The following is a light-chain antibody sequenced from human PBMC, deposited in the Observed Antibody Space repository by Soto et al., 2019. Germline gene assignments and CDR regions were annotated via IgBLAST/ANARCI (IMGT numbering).Light chain of an antibody. Sequence: IMITQSPSTLSASVGDRVTITCRASQSISSWLAWYQQKPGKAPKLLIYKASSLESGVPSRFSGSGSGTEFTLTISSLQPDDFATYYCQQYNSYSGTFGQGTKVDIK. J-gene: IGKJ1*01. V-gene: IGKV1-5*03. CDR2: KAS. CDR3: QQYNSYSGT. CDR1: QSISSW.